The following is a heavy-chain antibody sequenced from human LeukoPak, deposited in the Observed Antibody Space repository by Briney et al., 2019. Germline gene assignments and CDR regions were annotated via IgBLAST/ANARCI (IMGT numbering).Heavy chain of an antibody. J-gene: IGHJ4*02. CDR1: GYSFSDYY. V-gene: IGHV1-2*02. CDR3: ARGYSNADY. D-gene: IGHD4-11*01. CDR2: INPNSGGT. Sequence: ASVKVSCKSSGYSFSDYYMHWVRQAPGQGLEWMGWINPNSGGTNYAQKFQGRVTMTRDTSISTAYMELSRLRSDDTAVYCCARGYSNADYWGQGTLVTVSS.